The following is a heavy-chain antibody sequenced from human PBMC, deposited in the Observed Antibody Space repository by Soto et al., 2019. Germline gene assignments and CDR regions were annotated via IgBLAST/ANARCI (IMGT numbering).Heavy chain of an antibody. J-gene: IGHJ4*02. CDR2: ISGSGGST. CDR1: GFTFSSYA. V-gene: IGHV3-23*01. D-gene: IGHD1-26*01. Sequence: EVQLLESGGGLVQPGGSLRLSCAASGFTFSSYAMSCVRQAPGKGLEWVSAISGSGGSTYYADSVKGRFTLSRDNSKNTLYLQMNSLRAEDTAVYYCAKDLGRYSGSYYNYWGQGTLVTVSS. CDR3: AKDLGRYSGSYYNY.